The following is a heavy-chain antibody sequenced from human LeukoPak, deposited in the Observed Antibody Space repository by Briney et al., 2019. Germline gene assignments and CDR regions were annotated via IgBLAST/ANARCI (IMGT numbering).Heavy chain of an antibody. V-gene: IGHV3-48*04. J-gene: IGHJ4*02. CDR2: ISSSSSTI. CDR1: GFTFSSYS. Sequence: GGSLRLSCAASGFTFSSYSMNWVRQAPGKGLEWVSYISSSSSTIYYADSVKGRFTISRDNAKNSLYLQMNSLRAEDTAVYYCARGEAGIDLDYWGQGTLVTVSS. D-gene: IGHD6-19*01. CDR3: ARGEAGIDLDY.